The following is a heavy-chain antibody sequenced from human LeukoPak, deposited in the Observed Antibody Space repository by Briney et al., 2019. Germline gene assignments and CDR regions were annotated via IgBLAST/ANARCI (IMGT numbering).Heavy chain of an antibody. CDR2: ISGTGAST. J-gene: IGHJ4*02. D-gene: IGHD1-26*01. CDR3: TKDVRYSGNY. CDR1: GFTLTTYA. Sequence: QAGGSLRLSCAASGFTLTTYAMSWVRQAPGKGLEWVSVISGTGASTVYADSVKGRFTISRDNSRNTIYLQMNSLRAEDTAIYYCTKDVRYSGNYWGQGTLVTVSS. V-gene: IGHV3-23*01.